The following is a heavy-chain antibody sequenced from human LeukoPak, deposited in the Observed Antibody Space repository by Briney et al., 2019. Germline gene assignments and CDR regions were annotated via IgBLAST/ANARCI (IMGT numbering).Heavy chain of an antibody. J-gene: IGHJ4*02. CDR2: IDSSGSTT. CDR1: RFYFSTYD. Sequence: GGSLRLSCTASRFYFSTYDMNWVRQVPGKGLEWASYIDSSGSTTYYADSVKGRFTISRDNAKNSLYLQMNSLRAEDTAVYYCTELDCSSTSCHDYWGQGTLVTVSS. V-gene: IGHV3-48*04. D-gene: IGHD2-2*01. CDR3: TELDCSSTSCHDY.